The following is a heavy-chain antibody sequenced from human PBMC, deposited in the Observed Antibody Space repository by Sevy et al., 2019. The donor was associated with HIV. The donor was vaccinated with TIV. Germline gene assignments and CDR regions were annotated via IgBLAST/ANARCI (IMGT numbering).Heavy chain of an antibody. CDR2: VFHSGST. J-gene: IGHJ4*02. V-gene: IGHV4-38-2*01. D-gene: IGHD3-10*01. CDR1: GYSITSGYL. CDR3: ARHSHGSGTYYVPFDS. Sequence: PAETLSLTCAVSGYSITSGYLWGWIRQPPGKGLEWIGSVFHSGSTYYNPSLNSRVIISVDTSKNQFSLKLNSVTAADTAVYYCARHSHGSGTYYVPFDSWGQGTLVTVSS.